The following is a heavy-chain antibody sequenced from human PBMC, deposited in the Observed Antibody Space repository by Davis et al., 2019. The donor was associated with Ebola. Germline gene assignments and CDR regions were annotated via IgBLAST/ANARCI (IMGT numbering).Heavy chain of an antibody. J-gene: IGHJ6*02. V-gene: IGHV3-30*18. CDR3: AKDGYSSSWYFSGGMDV. Sequence: GESLKISCAASGFTFSSYGMHWVRQAPGKGLEWVAVISYDGSNKYYADSVKGRFTISRDNSKNTLYLQMNSLRAEDTAVYYCAKDGYSSSWYFSGGMDVWGQGTTVTVSS. CDR1: GFTFSSYG. D-gene: IGHD6-13*01. CDR2: ISYDGSNK.